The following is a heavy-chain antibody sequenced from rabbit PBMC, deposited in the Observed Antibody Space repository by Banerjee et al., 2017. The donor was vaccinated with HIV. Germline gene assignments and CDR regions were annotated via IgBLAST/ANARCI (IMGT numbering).Heavy chain of an antibody. D-gene: IGHD8-1*01. Sequence: QSLEESGGDLVKPGASLTLTCTASGFSYSGGYDVCWVRQAPGKGLELIACIYTSSGKTWYASWVNGRFTISKTSSTTVTLQMTSLTAADTASYFCARDLVVVIGWNFNLWGPGTLVTVS. CDR3: ARDLVVVIGWNFNL. CDR2: IYTSSGKT. CDR1: GFSYSGGYD. J-gene: IGHJ4*01. V-gene: IGHV1S40*01.